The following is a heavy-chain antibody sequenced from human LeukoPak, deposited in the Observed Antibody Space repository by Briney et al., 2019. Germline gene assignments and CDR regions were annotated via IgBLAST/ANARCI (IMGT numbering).Heavy chain of an antibody. CDR3: ARDARYGFGESSVGWFDP. Sequence: PSETLSLTCTVSGGSISSYYWSWIRQPPGEGLEWIGYIYYSGSTNYNPSLKSRVTISVDTSKNQFSLKLSSVTAADTAVYYCARDARYGFGESSVGWFDPWGQGTLVTVSS. CDR1: GGSISSYY. D-gene: IGHD3-10*01. V-gene: IGHV4-59*01. CDR2: IYYSGST. J-gene: IGHJ5*02.